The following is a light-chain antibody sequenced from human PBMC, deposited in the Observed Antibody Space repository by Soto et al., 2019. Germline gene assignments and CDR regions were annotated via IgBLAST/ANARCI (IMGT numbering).Light chain of an antibody. CDR3: QSYDTSLSVV. J-gene: IGLJ2*01. CDR2: GNS. V-gene: IGLV1-40*01. CDR1: SFNIGAGYV. Sequence: QSVLTQPPSVSGAPGQRVTISCTGSSFNIGAGYVVHWYQQLPGTAPKLLIYGNSNRPSGVPDRFSGSKSGTSASLAITGLQAEDEADYYCQSYDTSLSVVFGGGTKLTVL.